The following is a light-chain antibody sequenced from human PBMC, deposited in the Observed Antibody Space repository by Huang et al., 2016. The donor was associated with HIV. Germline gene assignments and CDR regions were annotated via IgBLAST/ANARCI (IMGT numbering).Light chain of an antibody. V-gene: IGKV1-33*01. CDR1: EDIKNF. CDR2: DAS. CDR3: QQSNTLPPT. J-gene: IGKJ5*01. Sequence: DIQMTQSPSSLSASVGDRVTITCQANEDIKNFLNWYQQKPGKAPDLLIYDASKLETGVPSRFGGAGGGTHVTFPITSLQPEDFATYYCQQSNTLPPTFGQGTRLDFK.